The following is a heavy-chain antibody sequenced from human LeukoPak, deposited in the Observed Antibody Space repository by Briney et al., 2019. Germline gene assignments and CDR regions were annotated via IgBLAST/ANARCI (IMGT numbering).Heavy chain of an antibody. D-gene: IGHD6-19*01. CDR3: ARFIAVAGIYFDY. CDR1: GGSFSGYY. CDR2: INHSGST. V-gene: IGHV4-34*01. J-gene: IGHJ4*02. Sequence: SETLSLTCAVYGGSFSGYYWSWIRQPPGKGLEWIGEINHSGSTNYNPSLKSRVTISVDTSKNQFSLKLSSVTAADTAVYYCARFIAVAGIYFDYWGQGTLVTVSS.